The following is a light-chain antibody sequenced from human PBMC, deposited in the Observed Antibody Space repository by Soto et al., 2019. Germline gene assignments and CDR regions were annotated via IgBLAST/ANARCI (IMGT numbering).Light chain of an antibody. V-gene: IGKV1-39*01. CDR2: TSG. CDR1: QRITTY. Sequence: IHMTQSPSSLSASVGDRITVTCRASQRITTYVNWYQLKPGEAPKLLISTSGTLQRGVPSRFSGSGSGTDFTLTITRLQPADFATYFGQHTYSTPYTFGQGTKLEIK. J-gene: IGKJ2*01. CDR3: QHTYSTPYT.